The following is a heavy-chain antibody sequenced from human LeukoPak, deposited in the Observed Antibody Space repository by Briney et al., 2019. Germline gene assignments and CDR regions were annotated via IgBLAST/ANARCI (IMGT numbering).Heavy chain of an antibody. CDR3: ARGDFWSGSFYYYGMDV. CDR2: MNPNSGNT. Sequence: GASVKVSCTASGYTFTSYDINWVRQATGQGLEWMGWMNPNSGNTDYAQKLQGRVTMTTDTSTSTAYMELRSLRSDDTAVYYCARGDFWSGSFYYYGMDVWGQGTTVTVSS. J-gene: IGHJ6*02. CDR1: GYTFTSYD. V-gene: IGHV1-8*01. D-gene: IGHD3-3*01.